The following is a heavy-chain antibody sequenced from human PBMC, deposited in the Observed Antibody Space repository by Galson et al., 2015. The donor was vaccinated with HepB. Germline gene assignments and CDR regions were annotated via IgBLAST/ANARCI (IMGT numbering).Heavy chain of an antibody. Sequence: SVKVSCKASGGTFSSYAISWVRQAPGQGLEWMGIINPTSGSSSYAQKFQGRVTMTRDTSTSTVYMELSSLRSEDTAVYYCARGGGTVMVRVDYWGQGTLVTVSS. CDR1: GGTFSSYA. D-gene: IGHD5-18*01. V-gene: IGHV1-46*01. CDR2: INPTSGSS. CDR3: ARGGGTVMVRVDY. J-gene: IGHJ4*02.